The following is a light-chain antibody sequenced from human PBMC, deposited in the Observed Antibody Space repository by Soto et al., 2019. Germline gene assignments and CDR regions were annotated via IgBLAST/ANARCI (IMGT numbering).Light chain of an antibody. CDR2: GAS. CDR3: QLSGRP. CDR1: QSLTSDY. V-gene: IGKV3-20*01. Sequence: EIVLTQSPGTLSLSPGERATLSCRASQSLTSDYLAWYQQKPGQTPRLLIHGASSRATGIPDRFSGSGSGTDFTLTISRLEPEDSAVYYCQLSGRPFGQGTKVEIK. J-gene: IGKJ1*01.